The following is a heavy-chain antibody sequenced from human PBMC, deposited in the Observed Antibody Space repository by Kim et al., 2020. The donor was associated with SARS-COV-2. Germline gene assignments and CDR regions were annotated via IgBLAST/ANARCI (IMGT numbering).Heavy chain of an antibody. CDR3: ASSGYDYYFDY. V-gene: IGHV4-4*09. D-gene: IGHD5-12*01. J-gene: IGHJ4*02. Sequence: NYTPSLKSRVTISVDTPKNQFSLQLSSVTAADTAVYYCASSGYDYYFDYWGQGTLVTVSS.